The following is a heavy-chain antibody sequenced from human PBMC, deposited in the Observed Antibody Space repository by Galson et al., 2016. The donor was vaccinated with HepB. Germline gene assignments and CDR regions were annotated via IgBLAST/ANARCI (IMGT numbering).Heavy chain of an antibody. D-gene: IGHD4-11*01. CDR1: GFAFSGYA. Sequence: SLRLSCAASGFAFSGYAMSWVRQAPGKALEWVSYISGSGGSTYYADSVKGRFTISRDKSKNTLYLQMNSLRAEDTAIYYCAKVRSTVNYLYYFDYWGQGTLVTVSS. CDR2: ISGSGGST. J-gene: IGHJ4*02. V-gene: IGHV3-23*01. CDR3: AKVRSTVNYLYYFDY.